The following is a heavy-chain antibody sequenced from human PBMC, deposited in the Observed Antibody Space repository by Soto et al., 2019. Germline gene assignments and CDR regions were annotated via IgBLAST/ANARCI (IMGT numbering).Heavy chain of an antibody. CDR1: GGSISSGGYY. CDR3: ARVRVVVAATYWFDP. CDR2: IYYSGST. Sequence: QVQLQESGPGLVKPSQTLSLTCTVSGGSISSGGYYWSWIRQHPGKGLEWIGYIYYSGSTDYNPCLKGRVPRSVDTSKNQFSLKLSSVTAADTAVYYCARVRVVVAATYWFDPWGQGALVTVSS. J-gene: IGHJ5*02. D-gene: IGHD2-15*01. V-gene: IGHV4-31*03.